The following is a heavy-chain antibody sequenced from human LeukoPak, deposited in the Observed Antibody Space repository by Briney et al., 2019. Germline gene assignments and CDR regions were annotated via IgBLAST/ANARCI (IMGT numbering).Heavy chain of an antibody. Sequence: GASVKVSCKASGGTFSSYAISWVRQAPGQGLEWMGGIIPIFGTANYAQKFQGRVTITADESTSTAYMELSSLRSEDTAVYYCATSRIHGEESEPFDYWGQGTLVTVSS. V-gene: IGHV1-69*13. CDR2: IIPIFGTA. J-gene: IGHJ4*02. CDR3: ATSRIHGEESEPFDY. D-gene: IGHD3-10*01. CDR1: GGTFSSYA.